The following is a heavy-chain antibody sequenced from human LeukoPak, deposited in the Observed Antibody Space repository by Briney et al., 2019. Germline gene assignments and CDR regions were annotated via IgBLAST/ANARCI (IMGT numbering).Heavy chain of an antibody. CDR3: TRAPTNEWELHRYFDY. CDR2: IRSKAYGGTT. Sequence: GGSLRLSCTASGFTFGDYAMSWVRQAPGKGLERVGFIRSKAYGGTTEYAASVKGRFTISRDDSKSIAYLQMNSLKTEDTAVYYCTRAPTNEWELHRYFDYWGQGTLVTVSS. CDR1: GFTFGDYA. V-gene: IGHV3-49*04. D-gene: IGHD1-26*01. J-gene: IGHJ4*02.